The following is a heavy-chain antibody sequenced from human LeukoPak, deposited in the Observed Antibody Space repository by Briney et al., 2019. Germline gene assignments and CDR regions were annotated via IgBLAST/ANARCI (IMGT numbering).Heavy chain of an antibody. J-gene: IGHJ3*02. CDR3: AKDRLWSTRSAVEDDAFDI. V-gene: IGHV3-30*02. CDR2: IRYDGSNK. D-gene: IGHD4-23*01. CDR1: GFTFSSYG. Sequence: GGSLRLSCAASGFTFSSYGMHWVRQAPGKGLEWVAFIRYDGSNKYYADSVKGRFTISRDNSKNTLYLQMNSLRAEDTAVYYCAKDRLWSTRSAVEDDAFDIWGQGTMVTVSS.